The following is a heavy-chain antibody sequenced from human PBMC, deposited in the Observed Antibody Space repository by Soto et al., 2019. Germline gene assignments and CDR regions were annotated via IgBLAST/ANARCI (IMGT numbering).Heavy chain of an antibody. CDR1: GYTFTGYY. CDR3: ARGIAAAGTGAFDI. CDR2: INPNSGGT. J-gene: IGHJ3*02. Sequence: VNVSCKASGYTFTGYYMHWVRQAPGQGLEWMGWINPNSGGTNYAQKFQGWVTMTRDTSISTAYMELSRLRSDDTAVYYCARGIAAAGTGAFDIWGQGTMVTVSS. D-gene: IGHD6-13*01. V-gene: IGHV1-2*04.